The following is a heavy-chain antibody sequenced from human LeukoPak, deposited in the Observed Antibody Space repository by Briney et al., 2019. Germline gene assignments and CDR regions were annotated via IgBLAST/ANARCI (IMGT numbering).Heavy chain of an antibody. D-gene: IGHD1-26*01. CDR3: AREGSRRLYMDV. CDR2: IFHNGSS. CDR1: GFTFSSYGM. J-gene: IGHJ6*03. V-gene: IGHV4-4*01. Sequence: PGGSLRLSCAASGFTFSSYGMSWVRQPPGMGLEWIGEIFHNGSSNYNPSLKSRVTMSLDKSNNQFSLKLSSVTAADTAVYSCAREGSRRLYMDVWGKGTTVIVSS.